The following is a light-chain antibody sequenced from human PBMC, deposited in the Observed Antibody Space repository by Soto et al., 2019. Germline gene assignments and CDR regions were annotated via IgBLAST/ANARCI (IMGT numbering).Light chain of an antibody. V-gene: IGKV3-20*01. CDR1: QSVSSSY. Sequence: DIVLTQSPGTLSLSPGERATLSCRASQSVSSSYLAWYQHKPGQAPRLLIYGASIRATGIPHRFSGSGSGTDFTLTISRLEPEDVAVYYCQQYGSSPLTFGGGTKVEIK. J-gene: IGKJ4*01. CDR3: QQYGSSPLT. CDR2: GAS.